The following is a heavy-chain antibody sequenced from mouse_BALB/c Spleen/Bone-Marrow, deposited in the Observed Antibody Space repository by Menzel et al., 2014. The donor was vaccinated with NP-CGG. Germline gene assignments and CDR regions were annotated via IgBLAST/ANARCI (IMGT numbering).Heavy chain of an antibody. CDR3: ARYRHYCGSWYFDV. D-gene: IGHD1-2*01. V-gene: IGHV14-3*02. Sequence: EVKLMESGAELVKPGASVKLSCTASGFNIKDTYMHWVKQRPEQGLEWIGRIDPANGNTKYDPKFQGKATITADTSSNTTYLQLSSLTSEDTTVYYCARYRHYCGSWYFDVWGAGTTVTVSS. J-gene: IGHJ1*01. CDR2: IDPANGNT. CDR1: GFNIKDTY.